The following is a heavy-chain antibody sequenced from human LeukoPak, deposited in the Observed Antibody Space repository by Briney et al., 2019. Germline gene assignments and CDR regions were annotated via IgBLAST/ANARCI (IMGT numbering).Heavy chain of an antibody. CDR2: ISYDGSNE. CDR1: GFTFSSYA. CDR3: ARGILSPRSVAFDV. V-gene: IGHV3-30-3*01. D-gene: IGHD3-3*01. J-gene: IGHJ3*01. Sequence: TGGSLRLSCAASGFTFSSYAMHWVRQAPGKGLEWVAVISYDGSNEYYADSGKGRFTISRDNSKNTLYLQMNSLRVDDTSVYYCARGILSPRSVAFDVWGQGTMVTVS.